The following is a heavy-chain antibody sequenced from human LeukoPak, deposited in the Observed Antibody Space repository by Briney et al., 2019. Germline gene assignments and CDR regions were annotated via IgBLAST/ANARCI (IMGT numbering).Heavy chain of an antibody. V-gene: IGHV3-23*01. CDR1: GFTFSNYA. CDR3: AKRELLRMYYFDY. D-gene: IGHD1-26*01. CDR2: ISGSGSGT. Sequence: GGSLRLSCAASGFTFSNYAMSWVRQAPGKGLDWVSSISGSGSGTYYADSVKRWFTISRDNSKNTLYLQINSLRAEDTAVYYCAKRELLRMYYFDYWGQGTLVTVSS. J-gene: IGHJ4*02.